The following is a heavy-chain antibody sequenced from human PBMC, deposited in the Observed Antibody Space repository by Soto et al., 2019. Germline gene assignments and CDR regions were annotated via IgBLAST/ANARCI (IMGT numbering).Heavy chain of an antibody. CDR3: AFAKIVGGSRWYLADY. J-gene: IGHJ4*02. Sequence: GASVKVSCKASGGTFSSYTLSWVRQAPGQGLEWMGRIIPILGIANYAQKFQGRVTITADKSTSTAYMELSSLRSEDTALYYCAFAKIVGGSRWYLADYWGQGTLVTGSP. V-gene: IGHV1-69*02. D-gene: IGHD6-13*01. CDR1: GGTFSSYT. CDR2: IIPILGIA.